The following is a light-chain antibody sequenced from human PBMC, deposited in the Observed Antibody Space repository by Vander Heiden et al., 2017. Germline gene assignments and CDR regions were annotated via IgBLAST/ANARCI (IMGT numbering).Light chain of an antibody. CDR3: CSYAGTTTI. J-gene: IGLJ2*01. CDR2: EVI. V-gene: IGLV2-23*02. CDR1: SSDIGNYNL. Sequence: QSALTQPASVSGSPGQSITISCTGTSSDIGNYNLVSWYQQHPGKAPKLMIYEVIKRPSGVSNRFSGSKSGNTASLTISGLQAEDEADYYCCSYAGTTTIFGGGTKVT.